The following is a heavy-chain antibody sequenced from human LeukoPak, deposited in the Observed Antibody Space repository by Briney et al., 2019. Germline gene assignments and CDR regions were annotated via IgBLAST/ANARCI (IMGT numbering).Heavy chain of an antibody. D-gene: IGHD3-10*01. CDR3: AKDGERFGEFLSRFDY. J-gene: IGHJ4*02. Sequence: GGSLRLSCAASGFTFSSYAMHWVRQAPGKGLEWVAVISYDGSNKYYADSVKGRFTISRDNSKNTLYLQMNSLRAEDTAVYYCAKDGERFGEFLSRFDYWGQGTLVTVSS. CDR2: ISYDGSNK. CDR1: GFTFSSYA. V-gene: IGHV3-30*04.